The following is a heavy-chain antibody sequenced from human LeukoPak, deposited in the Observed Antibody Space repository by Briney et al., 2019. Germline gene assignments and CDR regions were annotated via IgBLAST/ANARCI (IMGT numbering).Heavy chain of an antibody. V-gene: IGHV4-4*02. Sequence: SGTLPLTCAVSGGSITTTNWWSWVRQPPGKGLEWIGEVHLSGATNYNPSLESRVSMSIDKSKNHLSLEVTSVNAADTAIYYCTRESGAFSPFGFWGQGTLLTVSS. J-gene: IGHJ4*02. CDR3: TRESGAFSPFGF. CDR1: GGSITTTNW. D-gene: IGHD1-26*01. CDR2: VHLSGAT.